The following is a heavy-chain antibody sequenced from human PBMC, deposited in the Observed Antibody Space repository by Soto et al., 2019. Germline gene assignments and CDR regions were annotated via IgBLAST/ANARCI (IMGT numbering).Heavy chain of an antibody. D-gene: IGHD2-15*01. CDR3: ARDGGCRDGYTVVCNWFDS. V-gene: IGHV3-33*01. CDR1: GFTFSSYG. CDR2: IWYDGSNK. J-gene: IGHJ5*01. Sequence: QVQLVESGGGVVHPGRSLRLSCAASGFTFSSYGMHWVRQAPVKGLECVAVIWYDGSNKYYADSVKGRFTIYRDNSKNRLYLQMNSLRAEDTAVYYCARDGGCRDGYTVVCNWFDSWGQGTLVTVSS.